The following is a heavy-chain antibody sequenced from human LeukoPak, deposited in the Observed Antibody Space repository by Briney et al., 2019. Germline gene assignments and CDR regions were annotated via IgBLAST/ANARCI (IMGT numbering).Heavy chain of an antibody. CDR3: ATRGATAGAFDI. J-gene: IGHJ3*02. CDR2: IYSSGST. D-gene: IGHD4/OR15-4a*01. Sequence: PSEPLPLPCPVSGGPISSGSYNWSWIRQPAGKDLKWIGRIYSSGSTNYNPSLKSRLTISVDTSKTQFSLKLSSVTAADTAVYYCATRGATAGAFDIWGQGTMVTVSS. V-gene: IGHV4-61*02. CDR1: GGPISSGSYN.